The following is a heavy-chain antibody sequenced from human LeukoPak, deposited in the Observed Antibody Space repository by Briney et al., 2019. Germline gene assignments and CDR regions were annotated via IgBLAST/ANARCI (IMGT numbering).Heavy chain of an antibody. J-gene: IGHJ4*02. D-gene: IGHD3-10*01. V-gene: IGHV3-30-3*01. CDR1: GFTFSSYA. Sequence: PGGSLRLSCAASGFTFSSYAMHWVRQAPGKGLEWVAVISYDGSNKYYADSVKGRFTISRDNSKNTLYLQMNSLRAEDTAVYYCARALYGSGTYNPVGYWGQGTLVTVSS. CDR2: ISYDGSNK. CDR3: ARALYGSGTYNPVGY.